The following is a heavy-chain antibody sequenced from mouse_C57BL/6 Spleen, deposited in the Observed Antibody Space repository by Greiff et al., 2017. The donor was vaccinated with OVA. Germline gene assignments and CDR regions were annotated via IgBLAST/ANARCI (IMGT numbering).Heavy chain of an antibody. J-gene: IGHJ2*01. V-gene: IGHV1-26*01. CDR2: INPNNGGT. CDR3: ARREDYYGIFDY. Sequence: EVQLQQSGPELVKPGASVKISCKASGYTFTDYYMNWVKQSHGKSLEWIGDINPNNGGTSYNQKFKGKATLTVDKSSSTAYMELRSLTSEDSAVYYCARREDYYGIFDYWGQGTTLTVSS. CDR1: GYTFTDYY. D-gene: IGHD1-1*01.